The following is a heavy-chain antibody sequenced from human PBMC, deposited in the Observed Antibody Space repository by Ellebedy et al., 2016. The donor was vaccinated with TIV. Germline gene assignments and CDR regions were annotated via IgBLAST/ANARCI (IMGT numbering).Heavy chain of an antibody. CDR3: AREISYDDSGLPGYDY. CDR2: INPSGNST. D-gene: IGHD3-22*01. J-gene: IGHJ4*02. CDR1: GYTFTSYY. V-gene: IGHV1-46*01. Sequence: ASVKVSCXASGYTFTSYYMHWVRQAPGQGLEWMGIINPSGNSTSYIQKFQGRVTMTWDTSTSTAHMELSSLTSDDTGVYYCAREISYDDSGLPGYDYWGQGTLVTVSS.